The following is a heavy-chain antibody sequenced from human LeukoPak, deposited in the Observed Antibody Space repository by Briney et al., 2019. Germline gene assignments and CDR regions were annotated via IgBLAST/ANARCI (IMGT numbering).Heavy chain of an antibody. J-gene: IGHJ4*02. D-gene: IGHD3-22*01. CDR2: ISAYNGNT. V-gene: IGHV1-18*04. CDR1: GYTFTGYY. CDR3: ARADRLYYDSINDY. Sequence: ASVKVSCKASGYTFTGYYMHWVRQAPGQGLEWMGWISAYNGNTNYAQKLQGRVTMTTDTSTSTAYMELRSLRSDDTAVYYCARADRLYYDSINDYWGQGTLVTVSS.